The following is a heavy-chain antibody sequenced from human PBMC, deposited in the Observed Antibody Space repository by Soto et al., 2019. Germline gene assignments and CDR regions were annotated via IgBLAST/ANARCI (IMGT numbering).Heavy chain of an antibody. Sequence: QLTLQESGPTLVKPTQTLTLTCTFSGFSFTTAGVAVGWIRQTPGGALEWLTLIYYNDDRRFSPSLKTRLTITGDTSKTQVVLSLTNVDPGDTATYFCAHSDGGYEIIYFDFWGQGIPVTVSS. D-gene: IGHD5-12*01. CDR2: IYYNDDR. CDR3: AHSDGGYEIIYFDF. CDR1: GFSFTTAGVA. V-gene: IGHV2-5*01. J-gene: IGHJ4*02.